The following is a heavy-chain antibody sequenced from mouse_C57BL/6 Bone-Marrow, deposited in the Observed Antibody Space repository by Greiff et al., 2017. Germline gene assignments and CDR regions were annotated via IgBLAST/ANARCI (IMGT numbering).Heavy chain of an antibody. CDR1: GFTFSDYY. V-gene: IGHV5-12*01. J-gene: IGHJ4*01. D-gene: IGHD2-3*01. CDR2: ISNGGGST. Sequence: EVMLVESGGGLVQPEGSLKLSCAASGFTFSDYYMYWVRQTPEKRLEWVAYISNGGGSTYYPDTVKGRFTISRDNAKNTLYLQMSRLKAEDTAMYYCASRGWLLEEFYYAMDYWGQGTSVTVSS. CDR3: ASRGWLLEEFYYAMDY.